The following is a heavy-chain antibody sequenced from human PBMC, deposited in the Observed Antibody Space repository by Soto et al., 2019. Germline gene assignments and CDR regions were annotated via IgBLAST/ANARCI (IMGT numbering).Heavy chain of an antibody. CDR2: IWYDGSNK. CDR3: ARGQQWLVHSSYYYYGMDV. J-gene: IGHJ6*02. Sequence: GGSLRLSCAASGFTFSSYGMHWVRQAPGKGLEWVAVIWYDGSNKYYADSVKGRFTISRDNSKNTLYLQMNSLRAEDTAVYYCARGQQWLVHSSYYYYGMDVWGQGTTVTVSS. V-gene: IGHV3-33*01. CDR1: GFTFSSYG. D-gene: IGHD6-19*01.